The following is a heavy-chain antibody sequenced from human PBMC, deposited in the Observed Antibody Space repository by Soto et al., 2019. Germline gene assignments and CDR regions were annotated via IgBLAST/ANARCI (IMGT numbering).Heavy chain of an antibody. V-gene: IGHV4-59*08. CDR1: GGSISSYY. CDR3: ARSDMVRGVPAFHDY. CDR2: IYYSGST. D-gene: IGHD3-10*01. Sequence: SETLSLTCTVSGGSISSYYWSWIRQPPGKGLEWIGYIYYSGSTNYNPSLKSRVTISVDTSKNQFSLKLSSVTAADTAVYYCARSDMVRGVPAFHDYWGQGTLVTVSS. J-gene: IGHJ4*02.